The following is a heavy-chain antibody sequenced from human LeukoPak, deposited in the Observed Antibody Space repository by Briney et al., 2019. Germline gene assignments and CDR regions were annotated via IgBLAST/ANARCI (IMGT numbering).Heavy chain of an antibody. V-gene: IGHV1-18*01. J-gene: IGHJ4*02. Sequence: ASVKVSCKASGYTFTSYGISWVRQAPGQGLEWMGWISAYNGNTNSAQKPQGRVTMTTDTSTSTAYMELRSLRSDYTAVYYCARKVYSSGWYDRDYWGQGTLVTVSS. D-gene: IGHD6-19*01. CDR2: ISAYNGNT. CDR1: GYTFTSYG. CDR3: ARKVYSSGWYDRDY.